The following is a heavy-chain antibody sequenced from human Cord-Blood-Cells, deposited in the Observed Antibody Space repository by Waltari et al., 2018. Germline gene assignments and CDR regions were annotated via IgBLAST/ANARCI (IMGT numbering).Heavy chain of an antibody. V-gene: IGHV1-46*01. Sequence: QVQLVQSGAEVKKPGASAKVCCTASGYTFTSYYMHWMRQAPGQGLEWMGIINPSGGSTSYAQKFQGRVTMTRDTSTSTVYMELSSLRSEDTAVYYCARDKWRGATTTPGDYWGQGTLVTVSS. CDR3: ARDKWRGATTTPGDY. CDR2: INPSGGST. J-gene: IGHJ4*02. CDR1: GYTFTSYY. D-gene: IGHD1-26*01.